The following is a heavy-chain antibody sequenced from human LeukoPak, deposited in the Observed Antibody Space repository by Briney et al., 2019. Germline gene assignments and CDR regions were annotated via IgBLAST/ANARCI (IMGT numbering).Heavy chain of an antibody. CDR1: GYSISSGYY. J-gene: IGHJ4*02. Sequence: PSETLSLTCTVSGYSISSGYYWGWIRQPPGKGLEWIGSIYHSGSTYYNPSLKSRVTISVDTSKNQFSLKLSSVTAADTAVYYCARSIAAAGTDWESFDYWGQGTLVTVSS. D-gene: IGHD6-13*01. CDR2: IYHSGST. V-gene: IGHV4-38-2*02. CDR3: ARSIAAAGTDWESFDY.